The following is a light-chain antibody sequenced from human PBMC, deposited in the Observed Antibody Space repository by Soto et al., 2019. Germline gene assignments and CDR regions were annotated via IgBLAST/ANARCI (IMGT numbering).Light chain of an antibody. V-gene: IGKV2-30*02. J-gene: IGKJ1*01. Sequence: VVMSQSPLSLPVTLGQPASISCRSSQSLVHSDGNTYLNWFQQRPGQSPRRLIYKVSSRDSGVPDRFSGSGSGTDFTLKISRVEAEDVGVYYCMQGIHWPWKFGQGTKVDIK. CDR1: QSLVHSDGNTY. CDR2: KVS. CDR3: MQGIHWPWK.